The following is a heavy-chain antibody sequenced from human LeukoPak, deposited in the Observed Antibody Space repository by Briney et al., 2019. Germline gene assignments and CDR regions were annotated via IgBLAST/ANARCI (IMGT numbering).Heavy chain of an antibody. J-gene: IGHJ5*02. V-gene: IGHV4-59*08. CDR1: GGSISSDY. CDR3: ARQRPHYCSSTSCSAYNWFDP. CDR2: ISYCWST. Sequence: PWETLSLTCTVSGGSISSDYWSWIRQPPGKGLEWIGYISYCWSTNYNPSLKSRVTISVDTSKNQFSLMLTSVTAADTAVYYCARQRPHYCSSTSCSAYNWFDPWGQGTRVTVSS. D-gene: IGHD2-2*01.